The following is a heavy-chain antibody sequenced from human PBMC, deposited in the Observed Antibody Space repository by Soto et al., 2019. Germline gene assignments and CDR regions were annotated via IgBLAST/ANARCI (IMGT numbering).Heavy chain of an antibody. D-gene: IGHD2-8*01. J-gene: IGHJ6*02. V-gene: IGHV1-18*01. Sequence: QVQLVQSGAEVKKPGASVKVSCKASGYTFTSYGISWVRQAPGHGLDWLGWISAYNGNTNYAQKFQDRVTMTTDTSTSTAYMELRSLRSDDTAVYYWARGGKYCTKGVCSVYGMDVWGQGTTVTVSS. CDR3: ARGGKYCTKGVCSVYGMDV. CDR2: ISAYNGNT. CDR1: GYTFTSYG.